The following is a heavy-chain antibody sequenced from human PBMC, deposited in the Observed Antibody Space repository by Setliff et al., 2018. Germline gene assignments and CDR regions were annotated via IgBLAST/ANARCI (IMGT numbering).Heavy chain of an antibody. D-gene: IGHD1-26*01. CDR2: IYSDGNTT. V-gene: IGHV3-74*01. CDR3: ATSGSYHGPLI. Sequence: PGGSLRLSCAASGFTFSNYWMHCVRQAQGKGLVWVSRIYSDGNTTNYADSVKGRFTISRDNAKNTLYLQVSSLGAEDTAVYYCATSGSYHGPLIWGQGALVTFSS. J-gene: IGHJ4*02. CDR1: GFTFSNYW.